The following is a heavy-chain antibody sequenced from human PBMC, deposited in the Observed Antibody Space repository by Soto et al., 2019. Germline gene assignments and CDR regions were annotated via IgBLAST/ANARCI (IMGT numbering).Heavy chain of an antibody. V-gene: IGHV1-18*01. J-gene: IGHJ6*02. CDR1: GYTFTSYG. D-gene: IGHD2-2*01. CDR3: ARDWQIGYCSSTSCDSLLYYYYYGMDV. CDR2: ISAYNGNT. Sequence: ASVKVSCKASGYTFTSYGISWVRQAPGQGLEWMGWISAYNGNTNYAQKLQGRVTMTTDTSTSTAYMELRSLRSDDTAVYYCARDWQIGYCSSTSCDSLLYYYYYGMDVWGQGTTVTVSS.